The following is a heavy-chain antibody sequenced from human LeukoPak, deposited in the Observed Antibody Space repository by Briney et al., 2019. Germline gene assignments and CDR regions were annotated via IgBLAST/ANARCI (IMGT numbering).Heavy chain of an antibody. CDR3: ARAVGYSYGFDYFDY. J-gene: IGHJ4*02. D-gene: IGHD5-18*01. Sequence: GRSLRLSCAASGFTFSSYAMHWVRQAPGKGLEWVGAISYDGSNKYYADSVKGRFTISRDNSKNTLYLQMNSLRAEDTAVYYCARAVGYSYGFDYFDYWGQGTLVTVSS. CDR2: ISYDGSNK. V-gene: IGHV3-30*04. CDR1: GFTFSSYA.